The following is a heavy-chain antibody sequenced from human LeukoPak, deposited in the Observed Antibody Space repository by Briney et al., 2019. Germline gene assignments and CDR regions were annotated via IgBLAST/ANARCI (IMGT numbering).Heavy chain of an antibody. CDR3: ARGFKGSGSLPFDY. Sequence: GGSLRLSCVASGFDFSSHDMHWVRQASGKGLEWVSSIGTVDDTYYPGSVKGRFTISRENAENSLYLQMNSLRAEDTAVYYCARGFKGSGSLPFDYWGQGTLVTVSS. CDR1: GFDFSSHD. D-gene: IGHD3-10*01. J-gene: IGHJ4*02. CDR2: IGTVDDT. V-gene: IGHV3-13*01.